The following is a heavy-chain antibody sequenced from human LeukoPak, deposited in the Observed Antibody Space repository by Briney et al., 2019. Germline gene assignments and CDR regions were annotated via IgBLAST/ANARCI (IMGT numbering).Heavy chain of an antibody. CDR1: GGSISSYY. CDR2: IYYSGST. V-gene: IGHV4-59*01. Sequence: PSETLSLTCTVSGGSISSYYWSWIRQPPGKGLEWIGYIYYSGSTNYNPSLKSRVTISVDTSKNQFSLKLSSVTAADTAVYYCARVGYSSGWNWFDPWGQGTLVTVSS. CDR3: ARVGYSSGWNWFDP. D-gene: IGHD6-19*01. J-gene: IGHJ5*02.